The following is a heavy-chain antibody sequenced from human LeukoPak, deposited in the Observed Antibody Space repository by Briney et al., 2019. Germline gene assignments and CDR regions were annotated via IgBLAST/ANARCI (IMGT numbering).Heavy chain of an antibody. CDR1: GFTFSSYA. D-gene: IGHD3-3*02. CDR3: ATSASSIFDAFDI. V-gene: IGHV3-23*01. CDR2: ISGSGGST. J-gene: IGHJ3*02. Sequence: PGGSLRLSCAASGFTFSSYALTWVRQAPGKGLEWISAISGSGGSTYYADSVKGRFTISRDNSKNTLYLQMNRLRAEDTAVYYCATSASSIFDAFDIWGQGTMVTVSS.